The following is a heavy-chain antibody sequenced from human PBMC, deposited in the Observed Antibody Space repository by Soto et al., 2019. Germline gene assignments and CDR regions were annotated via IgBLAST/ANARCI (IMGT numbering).Heavy chain of an antibody. Sequence: GASVKVSCKASGGTFSSYAISWVRQAPGQGLEWMGGIIPIFGTANYAQKFQGRVTITADESTSTAYMELSSLRSEDTAVYYCANTLYDSSGYYYGVYYYGMDVWGQGTTVTVSS. J-gene: IGHJ6*02. CDR3: ANTLYDSSGYYYGVYYYGMDV. D-gene: IGHD3-22*01. CDR1: GGTFSSYA. CDR2: IIPIFGTA. V-gene: IGHV1-69*13.